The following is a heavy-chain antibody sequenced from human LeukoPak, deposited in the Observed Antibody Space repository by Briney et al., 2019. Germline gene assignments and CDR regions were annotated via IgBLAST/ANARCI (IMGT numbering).Heavy chain of an antibody. CDR3: AGHYDFWSGYLNWFDP. CDR1: GFTFRDYY. D-gene: IGHD3-3*01. V-gene: IGHV3-11*04. Sequence: GGSLRLSCAASGFTFRDYYMSWIRQALGKGPEWVAYMTGSGHRIYYADSVKGRFTISRDNTQNSLYLQMNSLRAEDTAVYYCAGHYDFWSGYLNWFDPWGQGTLVTVSS. J-gene: IGHJ5*02. CDR2: MTGSGHRI.